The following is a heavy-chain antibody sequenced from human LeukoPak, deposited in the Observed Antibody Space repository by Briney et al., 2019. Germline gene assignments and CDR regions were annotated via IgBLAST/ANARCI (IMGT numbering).Heavy chain of an antibody. CDR3: AKDGSAGGWKWFDP. CDR1: GFTFRSYG. J-gene: IGHJ5*02. D-gene: IGHD6-19*01. CDR2: IWYDGSNK. Sequence: TGGSLRLSCAASGFTFRSYGFLWVREASGKGLEWVAVIWYDGSNKYYADSVKGRFTISRDSSKNTLYLQMNSLRAEDTAVYYSAKDGSAGGWKWFDPWRQGTLVTVSS. V-gene: IGHV3-33*06.